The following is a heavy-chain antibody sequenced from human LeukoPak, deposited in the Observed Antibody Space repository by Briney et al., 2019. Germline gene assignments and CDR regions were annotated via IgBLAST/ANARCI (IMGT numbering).Heavy chain of an antibody. J-gene: IGHJ4*02. V-gene: IGHV3-23*01. Sequence: PGGSLRLSCVASGFTFTNYAMSWVRQAPGKGLEWVSYIRGSGGTTHYADSVKGRFTISRDNSKNTVYLQMNSLRDEDTAVYYCAKDLGTSQDFDYWGQGTLVTVSS. CDR2: IRGSGGTT. CDR3: AKDLGTSQDFDY. CDR1: GFTFTNYA.